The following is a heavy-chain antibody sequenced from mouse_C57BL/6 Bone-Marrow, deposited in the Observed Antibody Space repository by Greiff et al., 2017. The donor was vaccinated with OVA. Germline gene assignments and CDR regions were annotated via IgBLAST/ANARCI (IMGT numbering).Heavy chain of an antibody. J-gene: IGHJ4*01. D-gene: IGHD2-3*01. V-gene: IGHV2-5*01. Sequence: VKLVESGPGLVQPSQSLSITCTVSGFSLTSYGVHWVRQSPGKGLEWLGVIWRGGSTDYNAAFMSRLSITKDNSKSQVFFKMNSLQADDTAIYYCAKNLYDGYYEGYAMDYWGQGTSVTVSS. CDR1: GFSLTSYG. CDR3: AKNLYDGYYEGYAMDY. CDR2: IWRGGST.